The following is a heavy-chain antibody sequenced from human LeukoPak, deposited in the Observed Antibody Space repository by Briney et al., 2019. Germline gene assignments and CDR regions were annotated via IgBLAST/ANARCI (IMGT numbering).Heavy chain of an antibody. Sequence: PSETLSLTCTVSGDSITGSSYYWGWIRQPPGRGLEWIGYIYYSGSTNYNPSLKSRVTISVDTSKNQFSLKLSSVTAADTAVYYCAGQRGPYYFDYWGQGTLVTVSS. CDR3: AGQRGPYYFDY. V-gene: IGHV4-61*05. D-gene: IGHD3-10*01. CDR1: GDSITGSSYY. CDR2: IYYSGST. J-gene: IGHJ4*02.